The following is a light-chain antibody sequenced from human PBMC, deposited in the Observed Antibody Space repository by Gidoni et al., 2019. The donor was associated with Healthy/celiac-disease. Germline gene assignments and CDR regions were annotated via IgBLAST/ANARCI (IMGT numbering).Light chain of an antibody. CDR2: LGS. J-gene: IGKJ2*01. Sequence: EIVMTQYPLSLPVTPGAPASISCRSSQSLLHSNGYHYLDCYLQKPGQSPQLLIYLGSNRASGVSDRFSGSGSGTDFTLQFRRVEAAAFWFYYCMQALQTPATFGQGTKLEIK. CDR3: MQALQTPAT. V-gene: IGKV2-28*01. CDR1: QSLLHSNGYHY.